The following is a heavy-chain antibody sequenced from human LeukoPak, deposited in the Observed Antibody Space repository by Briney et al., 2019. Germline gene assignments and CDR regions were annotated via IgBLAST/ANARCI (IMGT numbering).Heavy chain of an antibody. Sequence: SQTLSLTCTVSGRSISSYYWSWIRQPPGKGLEWIGYIYYSGSTNYNPSLKSRVTISVDTSKNQFSPKLSSVTAADTAVYYCAREGRGDYFDYWGQGTLVTVSS. D-gene: IGHD4-17*01. CDR2: IYYSGST. CDR1: GRSISSYY. V-gene: IGHV4-59*01. J-gene: IGHJ4*02. CDR3: AREGRGDYFDY.